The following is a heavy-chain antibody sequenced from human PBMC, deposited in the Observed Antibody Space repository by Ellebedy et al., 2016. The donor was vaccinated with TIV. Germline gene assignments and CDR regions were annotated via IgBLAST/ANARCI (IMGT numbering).Heavy chain of an antibody. CDR3: AREGTLYGMDV. D-gene: IGHD3-10*01. CDR2: IIPILGIA. Sequence: ASVKVSCKASGYDFTSHFLHWVRQAPGQGLEWMGRIIPILGIANYAQKFQGRVTITADKSTSTAYMELSSLRSEDTAVYFCAREGTLYGMDVWGQGTSVTVSS. J-gene: IGHJ6*02. CDR1: GYDFTSHF. V-gene: IGHV1-69*04.